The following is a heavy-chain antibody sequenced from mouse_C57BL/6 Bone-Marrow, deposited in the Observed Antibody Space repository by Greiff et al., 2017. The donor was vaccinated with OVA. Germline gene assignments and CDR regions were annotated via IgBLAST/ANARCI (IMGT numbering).Heavy chain of an antibody. V-gene: IGHV1-15*01. CDR1: GYTFTDYE. CDR2: IDPATGGT. CDR3: SRGGWFLPWFAY. D-gene: IGHD2-3*01. J-gene: IGHJ3*01. Sequence: QVQLQQSGAELVRPGASVTLSCKASGYTFTDYEMHWVKQTPVHGLEWIGAIDPATGGTAYNQKFKGKAILTADKSSSTAYMELRSLTSADSAVYYCSRGGWFLPWFAYWGQGTLVTVSA.